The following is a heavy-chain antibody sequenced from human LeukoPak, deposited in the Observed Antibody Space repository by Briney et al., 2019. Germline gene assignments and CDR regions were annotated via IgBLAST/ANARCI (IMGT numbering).Heavy chain of an antibody. CDR3: ARHSRASGLYYFDY. J-gene: IGHJ4*02. CDR1: GGSISSSSYY. Sequence: SETLSLTCTVSGGSISSSSYYWGWIRQPPGKGLEWIGSIYYSGSTYYNPSLKSRVTTSADTSKNQLSLKLSSVTAADTAVYYCARHSRASGLYYFDYWGQGTLVTVS. V-gene: IGHV4-39*01. CDR2: IYYSGST. D-gene: IGHD2-21*01.